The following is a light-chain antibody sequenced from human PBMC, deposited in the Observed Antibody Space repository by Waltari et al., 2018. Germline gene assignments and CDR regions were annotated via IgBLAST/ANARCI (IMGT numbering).Light chain of an antibody. CDR3: QSYDSSLSRV. Sequence: QSVLTQPPSVSGAPGQRVTISCTGRSSTIGAGHDVPWYQQLPGTAPKLLIYGNSNRPSGVPDRFSGSKSGTSASLAITGLQAEDEADYYCQSYDSSLSRVFGGGTKLTVL. CDR2: GNS. V-gene: IGLV1-40*01. J-gene: IGLJ3*02. CDR1: SSTIGAGHD.